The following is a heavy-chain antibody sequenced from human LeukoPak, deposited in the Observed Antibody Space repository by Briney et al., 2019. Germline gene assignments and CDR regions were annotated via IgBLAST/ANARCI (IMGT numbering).Heavy chain of an antibody. CDR2: IYPGDSDT. CDR3: ARRGVYRDFDY. Sequence: GESLKISYNGSGYSFTSYWLAWVRQMPGKGLEWMGSIYPGDSDTTYSPSFQGQVTISADKSINTAYLQWSSLQASDTAMYYCARRGVYRDFDYWGQGTLVTVSS. V-gene: IGHV5-51*01. J-gene: IGHJ4*02. D-gene: IGHD5/OR15-5a*01. CDR1: GYSFTSYW.